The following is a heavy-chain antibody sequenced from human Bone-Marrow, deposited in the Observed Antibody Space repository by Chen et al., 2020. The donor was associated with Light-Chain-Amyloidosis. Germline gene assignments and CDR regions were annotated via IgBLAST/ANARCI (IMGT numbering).Heavy chain of an antibody. CDR2: IGANGNAI. Sequence: VQLVESGGGLVQPGGSLRLSCAASGFTFGTYSLTWVRQAPGKGLEWLSYIGANGNAIFYAASVRGRFTISRDNANRSLYRQMRNLGVEDTAVYYCAGDSGESAADDFGGQGPLVTVSS. V-gene: IGHV3-48*01. D-gene: IGHD6-13*01. J-gene: IGHJ4*02. CDR3: AGDSGESAADDF. CDR1: GFTFGTYS.